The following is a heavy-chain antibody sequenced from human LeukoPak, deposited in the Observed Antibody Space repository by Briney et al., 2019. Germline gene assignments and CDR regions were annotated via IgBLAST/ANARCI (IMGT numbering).Heavy chain of an antibody. J-gene: IGHJ4*02. V-gene: IGHV4-39*01. CDR2: IFYSGST. CDR1: SGSISSSNYY. Sequence: SETLSLTCTVSSGSISSSNYYWGWIRQPPGKGLEWIGSIFYSGSTYYNPSLKSRVTVSVDTSKNQFSLILSSVTAADTAVYYCARRSIAATFDYWGQGTLVTVSS. D-gene: IGHD6-6*01. CDR3: ARRSIAATFDY.